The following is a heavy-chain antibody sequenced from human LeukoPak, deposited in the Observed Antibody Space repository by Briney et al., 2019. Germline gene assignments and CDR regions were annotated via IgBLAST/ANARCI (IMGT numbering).Heavy chain of an antibody. CDR1: GGSISSGSCY. J-gene: IGHJ1*01. Sequence: SETLSLTCTVSGGSISSGSCYWSWIRQPAGKGLEWIGRIYTSGSTNYNPSLKSRVTISVDTSKNQFSLKLSSVTAADTAVYYCARDLRGYEYFQHWGQGTLVTVSS. V-gene: IGHV4-61*02. CDR2: IYTSGST. CDR3: ARDLRGYEYFQH. D-gene: IGHD5-12*01.